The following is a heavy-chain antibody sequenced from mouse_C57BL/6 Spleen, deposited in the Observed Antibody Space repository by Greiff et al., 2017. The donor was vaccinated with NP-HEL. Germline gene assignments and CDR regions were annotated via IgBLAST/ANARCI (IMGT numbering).Heavy chain of an antibody. CDR2: INYDGSST. CDR3: ARVPYYYGSDWYFDV. J-gene: IGHJ1*03. D-gene: IGHD1-1*01. CDR1: GFTFSDYY. Sequence: EVHLVESEGGLVQPGSSMKLSCTASGFTFSDYYMAWVRQVPEKGLEWVANINYDGSSTYYLDSLKSRFIISRDNAKNILYLQMSSLKSEDTATYYCARVPYYYGSDWYFDVWGTGTTVTVSS. V-gene: IGHV5-16*01.